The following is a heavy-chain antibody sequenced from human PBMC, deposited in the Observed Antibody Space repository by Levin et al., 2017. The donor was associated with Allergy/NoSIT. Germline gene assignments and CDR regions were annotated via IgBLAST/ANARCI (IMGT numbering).Heavy chain of an antibody. CDR3: ARGYYGSGRYYKIDY. J-gene: IGHJ4*02. Sequence: SQTLSLTCAVYGGSFSGYYWSWIRQPPGKGLEWIGEINHSGSTNYNPSLKSRVTISVDTSKNQFSLKLSSVTAAGTAVYYCARGYYGSGRYYKIDYWGQGTLVTVSS. D-gene: IGHD3-10*01. CDR2: INHSGST. V-gene: IGHV4-34*01. CDR1: GGSFSGYY.